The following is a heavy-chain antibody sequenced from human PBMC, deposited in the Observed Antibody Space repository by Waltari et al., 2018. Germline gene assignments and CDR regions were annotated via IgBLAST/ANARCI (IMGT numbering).Heavy chain of an antibody. Sequence: QVQLQESGPGLVKPSETLSLTCTVSGGSISSYYWSWIRQPPGKGLEWIGYIYYSGSTNYNPSLKSRVTRSVDTSKNQFSLKLSSVTAADTAVYYCARDKVVGGMDVWGQGTTVTVSS. CDR2: IYYSGST. CDR3: ARDKVVGGMDV. CDR1: GGSISSYY. J-gene: IGHJ6*02. V-gene: IGHV4-59*01. D-gene: IGHD2-15*01.